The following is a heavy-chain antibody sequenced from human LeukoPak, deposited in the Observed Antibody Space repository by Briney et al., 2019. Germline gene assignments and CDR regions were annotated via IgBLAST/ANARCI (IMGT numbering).Heavy chain of an antibody. CDR2: INPSGGST. CDR1: GYTFTGYY. Sequence: ASVKVSCKASGYTFTGYYMHWVRQAPGQGLEWMGIINPSGGSTSYAQKFQGRVTMTRDTSTSTVYMELSRLRSDDTAVYYCARVSGSYGVDYWGQGTLVTVSS. D-gene: IGHD1-26*01. V-gene: IGHV1-46*01. CDR3: ARVSGSYGVDY. J-gene: IGHJ4*02.